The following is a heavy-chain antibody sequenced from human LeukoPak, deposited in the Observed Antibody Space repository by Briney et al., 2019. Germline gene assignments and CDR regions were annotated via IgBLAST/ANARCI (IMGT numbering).Heavy chain of an antibody. J-gene: IGHJ4*02. Sequence: ASVKVSCKASVYTFTGYYIHWVRQAPGQGLEWMGWINPNSGGTNYAQKFQGMVTMTRDTSISTAYMELSRLRSDDTAVYYCASPLMIQLWFPDYWGQGPLVTVSS. D-gene: IGHD5-18*01. CDR3: ASPLMIQLWFPDY. V-gene: IGHV1-2*02. CDR1: VYTFTGYY. CDR2: INPNSGGT.